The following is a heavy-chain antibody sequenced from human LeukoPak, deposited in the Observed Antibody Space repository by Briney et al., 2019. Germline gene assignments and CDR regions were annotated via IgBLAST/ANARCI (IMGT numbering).Heavy chain of an antibody. CDR1: GGSLSSSSYY. CDR2: IYYSGST. Sequence: PSETLSLTCTVSGGSLSSSSYYWGWIRQPPGKGLEWIGSIYYSGSTYYNPSLKSRVTISVDTSKNQFSLKLSSVTAADTAVYYCASQGGYSYGDSDYWGQGTLVTVSS. V-gene: IGHV4-39*01. D-gene: IGHD5-18*01. J-gene: IGHJ4*02. CDR3: ASQGGYSYGDSDY.